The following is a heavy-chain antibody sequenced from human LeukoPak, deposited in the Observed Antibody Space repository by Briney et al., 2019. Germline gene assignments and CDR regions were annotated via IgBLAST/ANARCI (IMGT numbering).Heavy chain of an antibody. CDR2: TNPNSGGT. CDR1: GYTFIDYY. V-gene: IGHV1-2*02. D-gene: IGHD6-13*01. Sequence: ASAKVSCKASGYTFIDYYIHWVRQAPGQGLEWMGWTNPNSGGTNFAQKFQGRVTMTRDTSISTAYMELSSLRSDDTAVYYCARAQSLTAPAGTFANSWGQGTLVTVSS. J-gene: IGHJ4*02. CDR3: ARAQSLTAPAGTFANS.